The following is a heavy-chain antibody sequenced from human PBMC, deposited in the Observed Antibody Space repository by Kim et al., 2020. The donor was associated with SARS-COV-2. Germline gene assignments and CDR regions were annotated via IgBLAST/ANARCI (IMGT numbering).Heavy chain of an antibody. D-gene: IGHD3-22*01. Sequence: ASVKVSCKASGYTFTSYGISWVRQAPGQGLEWMGWISAYNGNTNYAQKLQGRVTMTTDTSTSTAYMELRSLRSDDTAVYYCARPGFGDDYYDSSGFQYYYYGMDVWGQGTTVTVSS. CDR3: ARPGFGDDYYDSSGFQYYYYGMDV. CDR1: GYTFTSYG. V-gene: IGHV1-18*04. J-gene: IGHJ6*02. CDR2: ISAYNGNT.